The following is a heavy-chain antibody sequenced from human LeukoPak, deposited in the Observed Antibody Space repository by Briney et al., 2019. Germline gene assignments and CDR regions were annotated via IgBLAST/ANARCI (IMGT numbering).Heavy chain of an antibody. CDR1: GFTFSSYG. CDR2: ISGSGGST. CDR3: AKDSSAAGYFDY. Sequence: GGSLRLSCAASGFTFSSYGMSWVRQAPGKGLEWVSAISGSGGSTYYADSVKGRFTISRDNSKNTLYLQMNSLRAEDTAVYYCAKDSSAAGYFDYWGQGTLVTVSS. J-gene: IGHJ4*02. D-gene: IGHD6-13*01. V-gene: IGHV3-23*01.